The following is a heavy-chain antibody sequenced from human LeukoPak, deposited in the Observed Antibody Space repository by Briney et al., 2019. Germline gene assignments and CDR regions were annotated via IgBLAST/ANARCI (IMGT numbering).Heavy chain of an antibody. J-gene: IGHJ4*02. D-gene: IGHD3-3*01. CDR1: GFTFSDYY. CDR2: ISSSGSTI. CDR3: ARGPPVRYYDFWSGYYTGMEVEYDY. Sequence: PGGSLRLSCAASGFTFSDYYMSWIRQAPGMGLEWVSYISSSGSTIYYADSVKGRFTISRDNAKNSLYLQTNSLRAEDTAVYYCARGPPVRYYDFWSGYYTGMEVEYDYWGQGTLVTVSS. V-gene: IGHV3-11*04.